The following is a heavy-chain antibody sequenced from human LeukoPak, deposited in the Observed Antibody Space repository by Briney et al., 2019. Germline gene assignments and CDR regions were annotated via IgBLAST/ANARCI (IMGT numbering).Heavy chain of an antibody. CDR2: LTIDSAYI. V-gene: IGHV3-21*01. J-gene: IGHJ3*02. Sequence: GGSLRLSCAASGFTFSTYDMNWVRHAPGKGLEWLSSLTIDSAYIYYADSVKGRFTVSRDNAKNSLYLEMNSLRAEDTAVYYCARGGVTAIRSDAFDIWGHGTMVTVSS. D-gene: IGHD2-21*02. CDR1: GFTFSTYD. CDR3: ARGGVTAIRSDAFDI.